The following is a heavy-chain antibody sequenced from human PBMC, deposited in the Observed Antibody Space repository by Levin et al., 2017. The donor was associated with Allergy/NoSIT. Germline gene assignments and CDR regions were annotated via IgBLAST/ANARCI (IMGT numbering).Heavy chain of an antibody. CDR2: IYYSDTT. D-gene: IGHD1-7*01. CDR1: GGSISRHY. V-gene: IGHV4-59*08. CDR3: ARQFGYNWNYFFDF. J-gene: IGHJ5*01. Sequence: SETLSLTCTVSGGSISRHYWSWIRQPPGKGLEWIGDIYYSDTTSYNPSLKSRVTISADTSKSQFSLTLTSVTAADTAVYYCARQFGYNWNYFFDFWGQGTLVTVSS.